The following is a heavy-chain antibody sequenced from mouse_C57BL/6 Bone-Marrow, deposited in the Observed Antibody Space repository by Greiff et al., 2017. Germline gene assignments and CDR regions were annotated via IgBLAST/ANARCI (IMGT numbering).Heavy chain of an antibody. J-gene: IGHJ2*01. D-gene: IGHD2-3*01. CDR2: IHPTSGST. Sequence: QVQLQQPGAELVKPGASVKLSCKASGYTFTSYWMHWVKQRPGQGLEWIGMIHPTSGSTNYNEKFKSKATLTVDKSSSTAYMQLSSLTSEDSAVYYSARSALYYASCFDYWGQGTTLTVSS. CDR3: ARSALYYASCFDY. V-gene: IGHV1-64*01. CDR1: GYTFTSYW.